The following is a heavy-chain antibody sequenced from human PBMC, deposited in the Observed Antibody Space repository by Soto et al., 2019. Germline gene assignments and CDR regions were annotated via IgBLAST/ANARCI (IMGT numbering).Heavy chain of an antibody. V-gene: IGHV3-21*01. CDR1: GFTFSSCT. Sequence: GGSLRLSCAASGFTFSSCTMHWVRQAPGKGLEWVSSISSGSSLLYYADSVRGRFTISRDNAKNSLYLQMNSLRADDTAVYYCARVPDSSAYYYYFDYWGQGTLVTVSS. J-gene: IGHJ4*02. CDR3: ARVPDSSAYYYYFDY. D-gene: IGHD3-22*01. CDR2: ISSGSSLL.